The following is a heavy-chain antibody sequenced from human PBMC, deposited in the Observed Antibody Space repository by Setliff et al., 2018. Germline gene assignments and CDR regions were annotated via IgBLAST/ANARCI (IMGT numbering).Heavy chain of an antibody. D-gene: IGHD6-19*01. J-gene: IGHJ6*03. CDR1: GASIRNNYY. CDR2: IFYNGMA. CDR3: VRTDYSDGRYSMDV. Sequence: SETLSLTCAVSGASIRNNYYWGWIRQSPGTGLEWIGSIFYNGMAYYNPSLKSRVTISVDTSKNQFSLKLNSVTAADTAVYYCVRTDYSDGRYSMDVWGKGTTVTVSS. V-gene: IGHV4-39*07.